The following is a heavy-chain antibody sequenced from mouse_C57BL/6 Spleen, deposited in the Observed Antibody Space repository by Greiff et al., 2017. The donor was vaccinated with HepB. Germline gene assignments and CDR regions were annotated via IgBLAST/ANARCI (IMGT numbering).Heavy chain of an antibody. V-gene: IGHV5-6*01. J-gene: IGHJ2*01. CDR2: ISSGGSYT. Sequence: EVHLVESGGDLVKPGGSLKLSCAASGFTFSSYGMSWVRQTPDKRLEWVATISSGGSYTYYPDSVKGRFTISRDNAKNTLYLQMSSLKSEDTAMYYGARQDDYENYFDYWGQGTTLTVSS. D-gene: IGHD2-4*01. CDR3: ARQDDYENYFDY. CDR1: GFTFSSYG.